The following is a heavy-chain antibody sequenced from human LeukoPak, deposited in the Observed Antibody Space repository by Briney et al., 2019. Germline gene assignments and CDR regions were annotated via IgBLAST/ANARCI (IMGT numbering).Heavy chain of an antibody. J-gene: IGHJ4*02. D-gene: IGHD3-22*01. CDR2: IFYNGKT. CDR3: ARQLSGYYEKSGYYPYYFDY. V-gene: IGHV4-59*08. Sequence: NTSETLSLTCSVSGGSFNSYYWTWVRQPPGKGLEWLGYIFYNGKTEYDPSLQSRVTISLDTSKSQFSLRFSSVTAADTAVYYCARQLSGYYEKSGYYPYYFDYWGQGILVTVSS. CDR1: GGSFNSYY.